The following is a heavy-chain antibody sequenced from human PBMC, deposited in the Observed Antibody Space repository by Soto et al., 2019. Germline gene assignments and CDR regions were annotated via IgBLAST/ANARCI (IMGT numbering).Heavy chain of an antibody. V-gene: IGHV1-18*01. CDR1: GYTFANYG. CDR2: ISPYTGNT. CDR3: ARVKEGFDF. J-gene: IGHJ4*02. D-gene: IGHD2-21*01. Sequence: QVHLEQSGAEVKKPGASVNDSCKASGYTFANYGFTWVRQAPGQGLEWMGWISPYTGNTDYAQKFQGRVTMTTDTSTSTSYLELGSLTSDDTAVYYCARVKEGFDFWGQGTLVTVSS.